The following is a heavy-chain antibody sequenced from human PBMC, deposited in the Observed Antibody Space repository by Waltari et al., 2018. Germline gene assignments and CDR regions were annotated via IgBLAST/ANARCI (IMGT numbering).Heavy chain of an antibody. Sequence: QVQLVQSGAEVKKPGASVKVSCKASGYTFTSYGISWVRQAPGQGLEWMGWISPILCTANDAQKFQCRVTITADESTSTAYMELSSLRSEDTAVYYCARGCSSTSCYRAYYYGMDVWGQGTTVTVSS. CDR3: ARGCSSTSCYRAYYYGMDV. CDR1: GYTFTSYG. CDR2: ISPILCTA. V-gene: IGHV1-69*13. D-gene: IGHD2-2*01. J-gene: IGHJ6*02.